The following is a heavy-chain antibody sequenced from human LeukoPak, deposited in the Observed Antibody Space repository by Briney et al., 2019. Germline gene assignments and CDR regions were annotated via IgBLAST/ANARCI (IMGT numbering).Heavy chain of an antibody. CDR2: ISAYNGNT. V-gene: IGHV1-18*01. Sequence: ASVKVSCKASGYTFTSYGISWVRQAPGQGLEWMGWISAYNGNTNYAQKLQGRVTMTTDTSTSTAYMELSSLRSEDTAVYYCASNIAAAGNQHWGQGTLVTVSS. D-gene: IGHD6-13*01. J-gene: IGHJ1*01. CDR3: ASNIAAAGNQH. CDR1: GYTFTSYG.